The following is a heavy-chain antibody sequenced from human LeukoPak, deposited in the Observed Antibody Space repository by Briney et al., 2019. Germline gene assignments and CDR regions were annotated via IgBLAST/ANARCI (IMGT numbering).Heavy chain of an antibody. D-gene: IGHD5-12*01. V-gene: IGHV4-59*01. CDR2: IYYSGST. CDR1: GGSISSYY. Sequence: SETLSLTCTVSGGSISSYYWSWMRQPPGKGLEWIGYIYYSGSTNYNPSLKSRVTISVDTSKNQFSLKLSSVTAADTAVYYCARSLGFRGGYDYLLDYWGQGTLVTVSS. CDR3: ARSLGFRGGYDYLLDY. J-gene: IGHJ4*02.